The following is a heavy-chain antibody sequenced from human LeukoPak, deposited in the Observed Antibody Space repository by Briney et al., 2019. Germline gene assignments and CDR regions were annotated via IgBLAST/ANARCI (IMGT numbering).Heavy chain of an antibody. CDR3: ARALIQLYAFLDY. D-gene: IGHD5-18*01. J-gene: IGHJ4*02. Sequence: GGSLTLSCAASGFTFSSYWMSWVRQAPGKGLGWGANIKQDGSEKYYVDYVKGRFTISRDNAKNSLYLQMNSLRAEDTAVYYCARALIQLYAFLDYWGQGTLVTASS. CDR2: IKQDGSEK. CDR1: GFTFSSYW. V-gene: IGHV3-7*01.